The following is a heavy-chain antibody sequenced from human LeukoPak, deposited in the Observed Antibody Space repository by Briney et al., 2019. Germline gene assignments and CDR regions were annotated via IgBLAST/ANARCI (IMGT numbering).Heavy chain of an antibody. V-gene: IGHV4-59*01. D-gene: IGHD3-9*01. Sequence: KPSETLSLTCTVSGVSITLYYWTWIRQSPKKGLEWIGEISNSGSNYNPSLSSRLTISTDTSKNHFSLRLTSVSAADTAVYYCARGNYDILSDYSLYSPRGGFDYWGQGILVTVSS. J-gene: IGHJ4*02. CDR3: ARGNYDILSDYSLYSPRGGFDY. CDR2: ISNSGS. CDR1: GVSITLYY.